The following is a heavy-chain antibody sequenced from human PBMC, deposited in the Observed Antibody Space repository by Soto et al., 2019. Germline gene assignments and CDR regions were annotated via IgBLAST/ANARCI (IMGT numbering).Heavy chain of an antibody. CDR1: DGSISNFY. CDR2: ISSSGNT. CDR3: ARAPMVLTRSYFDS. J-gene: IGHJ4*02. Sequence: SETLSLTCTVSDGSISNFYWSWIRQPPGRGLEWIGYISSSGNTNYNPSLKRRVSISVDTSKNQCSLNLTSVTAADTAAYYCARAPMVLTRSYFDSWGQGTPVTVSS. V-gene: IGHV4-59*01. D-gene: IGHD3-22*01.